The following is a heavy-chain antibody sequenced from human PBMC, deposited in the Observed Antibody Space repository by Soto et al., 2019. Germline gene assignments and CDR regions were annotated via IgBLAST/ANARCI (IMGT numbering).Heavy chain of an antibody. CDR1: GFTFSSYA. D-gene: IGHD4-17*01. CDR2: ISGSGGGT. Sequence: EVQLLESGGGLVQPGGSLRLSCAASGFTFSSYAMNWVRQAPGKGLEWVSTISGSGGGTYYADSVKGRFTISSDNSKNTLYLQMNSLRAEDTAVYYCAKVGWNTMTTVTKGYFQHWGQDTLVTVSS. V-gene: IGHV3-23*01. J-gene: IGHJ1*01. CDR3: AKVGWNTMTTVTKGYFQH.